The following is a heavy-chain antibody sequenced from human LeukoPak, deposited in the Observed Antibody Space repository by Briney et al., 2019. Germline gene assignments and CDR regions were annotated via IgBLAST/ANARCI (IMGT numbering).Heavy chain of an antibody. J-gene: IGHJ3*02. Sequence: ASVKVSCKASGYTFTDYYMHWVRQAPGQGLEWMGWINLNSGGTGYALKFQGRVMMTRDTSISTAYMELSRLRSDDTAVYYCARDYLWEGSDAFDMWGQGTMVIVSS. CDR1: GYTFTDYY. D-gene: IGHD3-16*01. CDR3: ARDYLWEGSDAFDM. CDR2: INLNSGGT. V-gene: IGHV1-2*02.